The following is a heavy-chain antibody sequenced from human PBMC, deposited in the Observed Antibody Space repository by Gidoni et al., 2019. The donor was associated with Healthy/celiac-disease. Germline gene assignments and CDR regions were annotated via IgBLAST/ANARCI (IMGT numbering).Heavy chain of an antibody. J-gene: IGHJ6*02. V-gene: IGHV1-69*01. CDR3: ALDILTGYYYYYYGMDV. CDR2: IIPIFGTA. CDR1: GGTFSSYP. D-gene: IGHD3-9*01. Sequence: QVQLVQSWAEVKQPGSSVKVSCKASGGTFSSYPISWVRQAPGQGLEWMGGIIPIFGTANYAQKFQGRVTITADESTSTAYMELSSLRSEDTAVYYCALDILTGYYYYYYGMDVWGQGTTVTVSS.